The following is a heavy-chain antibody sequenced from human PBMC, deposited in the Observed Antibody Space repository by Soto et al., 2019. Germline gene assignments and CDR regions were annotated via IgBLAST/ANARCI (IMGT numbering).Heavy chain of an antibody. D-gene: IGHD6-19*01. CDR2: ISATGGTT. J-gene: IGHJ4*02. CDR3: AKASSAWYGSKNYYFDS. Sequence: EVHLSESGGGVVQPGGSLRLSCVVSGFTFSDYAMDWVRQAPGKGVEWVSEISATGGTTNYADSVKGRYTISRDNSNNTLDLQLTNLRAEDTAMFYCAKASSAWYGSKNYYFDSWGQGALVTVSS. CDR1: GFTFSDYA. V-gene: IGHV3-23*01.